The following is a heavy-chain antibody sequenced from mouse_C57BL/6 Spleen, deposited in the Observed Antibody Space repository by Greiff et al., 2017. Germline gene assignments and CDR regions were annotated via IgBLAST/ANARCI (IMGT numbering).Heavy chain of an antibody. CDR3: ATFYYYGNYLYYAMDY. CDR1: GYTFTSYW. J-gene: IGHJ4*01. CDR2: IYPGSGST. Sequence: QVQLQQPGAELVKPGASVKMSCKASGYTFTSYWITWVKQRPGQGLEWIGDIYPGSGSTNYNEKFKGKATLTVDTSSSTAYMQLSSLTSEDSAVYYCATFYYYGNYLYYAMDYWGQGTSVTVSS. D-gene: IGHD2-1*01. V-gene: IGHV1-55*01.